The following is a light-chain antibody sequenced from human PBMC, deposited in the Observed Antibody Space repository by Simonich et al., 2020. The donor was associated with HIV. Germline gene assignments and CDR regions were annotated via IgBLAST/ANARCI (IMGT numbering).Light chain of an antibody. V-gene: IGKV1-39*01. CDR1: QSISSY. J-gene: IGKJ1*01. CDR2: AAS. Sequence: DIPMPQSPSSLSASVGDRVTVSCRASQSISSYLNWYQQKPGKDPKLLIYAASSLQRGVPSRFSGSASGTDFTLTISSLQPEDFATYYCQQSFSTPWTFGQGTTVDIK. CDR3: QQSFSTPWT.